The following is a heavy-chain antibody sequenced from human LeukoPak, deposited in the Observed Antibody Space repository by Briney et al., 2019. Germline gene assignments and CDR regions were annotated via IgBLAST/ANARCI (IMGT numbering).Heavy chain of an antibody. CDR2: IYSGGSP. CDR3: ARTIVGETYDAFDI. CDR1: GFTVSSNY. Sequence: GGSLRHSCAASGFTVSSNYMSWVRQAPGKGLEWVSIIYSGGSPYYADSLKGRFTISRDNSKNTLYLQMNSLRADDTAVYYCARTIVGETYDAFDIWGQGTEVTVSS. V-gene: IGHV3-53*01. D-gene: IGHD1-26*01. J-gene: IGHJ3*02.